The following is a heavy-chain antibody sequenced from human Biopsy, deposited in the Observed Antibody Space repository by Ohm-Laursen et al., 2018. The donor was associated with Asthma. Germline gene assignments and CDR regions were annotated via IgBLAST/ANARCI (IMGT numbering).Heavy chain of an antibody. D-gene: IGHD4-23*01. CDR1: GFTFSGSC. V-gene: IGHV3-53*01. J-gene: IGHJ3*02. CDR3: ARAYGGSFFSGAFDI. CDR2: IYSGGGT. Sequence: GSLRLSCAASGFTFSGSCMIWVRQPPGKGLEWVSVIYSGGGTYYADSVQGRVTISRDNSKNTLSLQMNSLRAEDTAVYYCARAYGGSFFSGAFDIWGQGTMVTVSS.